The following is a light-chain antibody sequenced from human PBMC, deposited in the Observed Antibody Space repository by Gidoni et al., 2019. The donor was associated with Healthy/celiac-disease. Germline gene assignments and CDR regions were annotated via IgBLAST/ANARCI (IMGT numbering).Light chain of an antibody. CDR3: AAWDDSLSGVV. J-gene: IGLJ2*01. V-gene: IGLV1-44*01. Sequence: QSVLTQPPSASGTPGQRVSISCSGSSSNIGRNTVNWYRQLPGTAPKLLIYGNNQRPSGVPDRFSGSKSGTSASLAISGLQSDDEADYSCAAWDDSLSGVVFGGGTKLTVL. CDR2: GNN. CDR1: SSNIGRNT.